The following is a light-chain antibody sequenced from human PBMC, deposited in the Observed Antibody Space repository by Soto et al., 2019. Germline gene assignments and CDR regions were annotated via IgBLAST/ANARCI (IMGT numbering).Light chain of an antibody. J-gene: IGLJ2*01. Sequence: QSALTQPPSASGSPGQSVTISCTGTSSDVGDYKYVSWYQQHPGKAPKLMIYEVDKRPSGAPDRFSGSKSGNTASLAVSGLQAEDEADYFCSSYAGSNVIFGGGTKLTVL. CDR2: EVD. V-gene: IGLV2-8*01. CDR3: SSYAGSNVI. CDR1: SSDVGDYKY.